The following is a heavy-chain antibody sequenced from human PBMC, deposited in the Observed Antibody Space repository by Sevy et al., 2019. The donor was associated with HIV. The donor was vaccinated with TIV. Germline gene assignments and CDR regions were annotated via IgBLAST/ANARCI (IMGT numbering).Heavy chain of an antibody. V-gene: IGHV1-2*06. CDR3: ARVAVRGSVERPEPMDV. Sequence: ASVKVSCKASGYTFSGYNIHWVRQAPGQGLEWMGPINPNSGGINYAQKFQGRVTMTRDTSISTAYMELNGLRSDDTAVYDCARVAVRGSVERPEPMDVWGQGTTVTVSS. D-gene: IGHD1-1*01. J-gene: IGHJ6*02. CDR2: INPNSGGI. CDR1: GYTFSGYN.